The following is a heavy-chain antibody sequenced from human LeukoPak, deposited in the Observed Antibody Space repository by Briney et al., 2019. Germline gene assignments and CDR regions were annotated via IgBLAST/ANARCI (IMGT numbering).Heavy chain of an antibody. J-gene: IGHJ4*02. CDR3: ARGGYSYGADLDY. CDR2: IKQDGSEK. CDR1: RFTFSSYW. D-gene: IGHD5-18*01. V-gene: IGHV3-7*01. Sequence: GGSLRLSCAASRFTFSSYWMSWVRQAPGKGLEWVANIKQDGSEKYYVDSVKGRFTISRDNAKNSLYLQMNSLRAEDTAVYYCARGGYSYGADLDYWGQGTLVTVSS.